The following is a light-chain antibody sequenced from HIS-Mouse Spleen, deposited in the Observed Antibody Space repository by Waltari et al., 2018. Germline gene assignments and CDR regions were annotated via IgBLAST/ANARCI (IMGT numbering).Light chain of an antibody. CDR1: SSNIGSNT. CDR3: AAWDDSLNGVV. J-gene: IGLJ2*01. V-gene: IGLV1-44*01. Sequence: QSVLTQPPSASGTPGQRVTIPCSGSSSNIGSNTVTCSQQLPGTAPKLLIYSNNQRPSGVPDRFSGSKSGTSASLAISGLQSEDEADYYCAAWDDSLNGVVFGGGTKLTVL. CDR2: SNN.